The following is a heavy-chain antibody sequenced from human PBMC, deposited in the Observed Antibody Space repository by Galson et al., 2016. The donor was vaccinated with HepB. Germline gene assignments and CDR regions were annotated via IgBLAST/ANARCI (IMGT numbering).Heavy chain of an antibody. CDR1: GFSFGSFA. CDR3: AREYTRRFDS. CDR2: ISYDGSYN. D-gene: IGHD1-14*01. J-gene: IGHJ4*02. V-gene: IGHV3-30-3*01. Sequence: LRLSCAASGFSFGSFAIHWVRQAPGKGLEWVAVISYDGSYNYYADSVKGRFTISRDNSKNTLFLEMNSLRPEDTAVYYCAREYTRRFDSWGQGTLVTVSS.